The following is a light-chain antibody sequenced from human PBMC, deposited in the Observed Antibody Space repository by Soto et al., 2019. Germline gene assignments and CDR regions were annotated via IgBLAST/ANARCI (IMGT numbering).Light chain of an antibody. CDR3: EQYIGNQRT. V-gene: IGKV1-5*01. CDR1: QTVSAW. CDR2: DAS. J-gene: IGKJ1*01. Sequence: DIQLTQSPSTLSASVGDRVTITCRASQTVSAWLAWYQQKPGKAPDLQIYDASRLESGVPTRFSGSGSGTEFTLTISSLQPDDFATYYCEQYIGNQRTFGQGTKVEIK.